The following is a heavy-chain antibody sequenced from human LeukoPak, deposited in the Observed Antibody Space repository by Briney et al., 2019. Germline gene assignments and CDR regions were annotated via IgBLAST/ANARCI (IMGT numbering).Heavy chain of an antibody. CDR3: ARGPRFGDFAI. Sequence: GGSLRLSCAASGFTFSSYSMNWVRQAPGKGLEWVSSISSSSSYIYYADSVKGRFTISRDNAKNSLYLQMNSLRAEDTAVYYCARGPRFGDFAIWGQGTMVTVSS. V-gene: IGHV3-21*01. CDR1: GFTFSSYS. CDR2: ISSSSSYI. J-gene: IGHJ3*02. D-gene: IGHD3-10*01.